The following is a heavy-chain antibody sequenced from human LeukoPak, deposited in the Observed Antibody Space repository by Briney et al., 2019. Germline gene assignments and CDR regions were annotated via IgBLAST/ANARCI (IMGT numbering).Heavy chain of an antibody. V-gene: IGHV4-39*07. Sequence: PSETLSLTCTVSGGSISSSSYYWGWIRQPPGKGLEWIGSIYYSGSTYYNPSLKSRVTISLDTSKTQFSLRLRSVNAADTAVYYCAGSYLGVVGATAYWGQGTLVTVSS. CDR3: AGSYLGVVGATAY. CDR1: GGSISSSSYY. CDR2: IYYSGST. J-gene: IGHJ4*02. D-gene: IGHD1-26*01.